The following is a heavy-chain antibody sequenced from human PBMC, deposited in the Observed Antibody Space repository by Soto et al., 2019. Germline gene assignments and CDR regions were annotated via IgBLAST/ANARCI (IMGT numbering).Heavy chain of an antibody. V-gene: IGHV3-23*01. D-gene: IGHD3-3*01. CDR2: ISGSDGKT. CDR1: GFSFGSYA. CDR3: ARWSYLDY. J-gene: IGHJ4*02. Sequence: GGSLRLSCVASGFSFGSYALTWVRQAPGKGLEWVSTISGSDGKTFYADAVKGRFSISRDISQSTLYLQMNSLRADDTAIYYCARWSYLDYWGQGTRVTVYS.